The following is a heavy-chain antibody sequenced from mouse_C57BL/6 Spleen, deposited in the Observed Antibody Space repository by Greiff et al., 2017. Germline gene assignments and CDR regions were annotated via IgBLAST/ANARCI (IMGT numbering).Heavy chain of an antibody. D-gene: IGHD1-1*01. CDR2: INPNNGGT. J-gene: IGHJ1*03. CDR3: ARRPYYYGSSSHWYFDV. V-gene: IGHV1-18*01. CDR1: GYTFTDYN. Sequence: EVQLQQSGPELVKPGASVKIPCKASGYTFTDYNMDWVKQSHGKSLEWIGDINPNNGGTIYNQKFKGKATLTVDKSSSTAYMELRSLTSEDTAVYYCARRPYYYGSSSHWYFDVWGTGTTVTVSS.